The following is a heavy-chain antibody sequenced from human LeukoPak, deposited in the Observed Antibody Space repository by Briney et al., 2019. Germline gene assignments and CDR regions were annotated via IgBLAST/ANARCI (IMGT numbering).Heavy chain of an antibody. CDR3: ARDTVQRWLLGAHYYYYGMDV. CDR1: GFTFRNYY. J-gene: IGHJ6*02. Sequence: PGGSLRLSCAASGFTFRNYYMHWVRQAPGKGLEWVAVISYDGSNQYYADSVKGRFAISRESSKNMVYLQMNSLRVEDTAVYYCARDTVQRWLLGAHYYYYGMDVWGQGTTVIVSS. V-gene: IGHV3-30*09. D-gene: IGHD5-18*01. CDR2: ISYDGSNQ.